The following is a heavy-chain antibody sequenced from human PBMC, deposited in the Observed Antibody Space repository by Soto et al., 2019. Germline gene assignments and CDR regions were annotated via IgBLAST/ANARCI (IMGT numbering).Heavy chain of an antibody. CDR2: INAGNGNT. J-gene: IGHJ4*02. V-gene: IGHV1-3*01. CDR3: ARDRNPYYYDKSGFFYADY. D-gene: IGHD3-22*01. Sequence: QVQVVQSGAEVKKPGASVKVSCKTSGYTFTSYVIHWVHQAPGQRPEWMGWINAGNGNTKFSQKFQDRVSITRDTSASTAYMELSSLRSEDTAFYYCARDRNPYYYDKSGFFYADYWGQGTLVTVSS. CDR1: GYTFTSYV.